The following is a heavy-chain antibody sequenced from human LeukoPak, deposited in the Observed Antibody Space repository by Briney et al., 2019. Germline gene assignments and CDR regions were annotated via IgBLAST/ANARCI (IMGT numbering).Heavy chain of an antibody. CDR1: GFTFSGPA. CDR2: IRSKANSYAP. D-gene: IGHD2-2*01. CDR3: TSPKGYCSSTSCRRQDYYYYMDV. V-gene: IGHV3-73*01. J-gene: IGHJ6*03. Sequence: GGSLKLSCAASGFTFSGPAMHWVRQASGKGLEWVGRIRSKANSYAPAYAASVKGRFTISRDDSKNTAYLQMNSLKTEDTAVYYCTSPKGYCSSTSCRRQDYYYYMDVWGKGTTVTVSS.